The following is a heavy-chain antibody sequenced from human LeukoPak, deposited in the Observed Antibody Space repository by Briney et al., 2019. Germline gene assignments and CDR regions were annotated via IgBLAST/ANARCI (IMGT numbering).Heavy chain of an antibody. D-gene: IGHD6-19*01. CDR3: AREGIAVAGTLGY. J-gene: IGHJ4*02. V-gene: IGHV1-2*04. CDR1: GHTFTGYY. Sequence: ASVKVSCKASGHTFTGYYMHWVRQAPGQGLEWMGWINPNSGGTNYAQKFQGWVTMTRDTSISTAYMELSRLRSDDTAVYYCAREGIAVAGTLGYWGQGTLVTVSS. CDR2: INPNSGGT.